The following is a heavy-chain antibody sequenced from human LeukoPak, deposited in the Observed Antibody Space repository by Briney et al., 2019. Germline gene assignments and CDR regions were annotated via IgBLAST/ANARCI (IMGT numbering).Heavy chain of an antibody. Sequence: SETLSLTCAVYGWSFSGYYWSWIRQPPGKGLEWIGEINHSGSTNYNPSLKSRVTISVDTSKNQFSLKLSSVTAADTAVYYCASRRRYCTNGVCYTPNFDYWGQGTLVTVSS. CDR3: ASRRRYCTNGVCYTPNFDY. V-gene: IGHV4-34*01. D-gene: IGHD2-8*01. CDR2: INHSGST. CDR1: GWSFSGYY. J-gene: IGHJ4*02.